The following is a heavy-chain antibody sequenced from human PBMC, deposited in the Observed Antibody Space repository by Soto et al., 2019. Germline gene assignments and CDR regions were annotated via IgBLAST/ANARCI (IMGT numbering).Heavy chain of an antibody. J-gene: IGHJ6*03. V-gene: IGHV4-34*01. D-gene: IGHD3-10*01. CDR3: ARAGEDYYYYYMDV. Sequence: SETLSLTCAVWGGCISGYYWSWIRQPPGKGLEWIGEINHSGSTNYNPSLKSRVTISVDTSKNQFSPKLSSVTAADTAVYYCARAGEDYYYYYMDVGGKGTTVTVSS. CDR2: INHSGST. CDR1: GGCISGYY.